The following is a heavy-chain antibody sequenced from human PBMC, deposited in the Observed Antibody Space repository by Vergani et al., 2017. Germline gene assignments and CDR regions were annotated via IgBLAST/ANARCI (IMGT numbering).Heavy chain of an antibody. J-gene: IGHJ6*02. D-gene: IGHD3-22*01. CDR2: INPNSGGT. V-gene: IGHV1-2*02. CDR1: GYTFTGYY. Sequence: QVQLVQSGAEVKKPGSSVKVSCKASGYTFTGYYMHWVRQAPGPGLEWMGWINPNSGGTNYAQKFQGRVTMTRDTSISTAYMELSRLRSDDTAVYYCARDHYDSSGYYYYYYYGMDVWGQGTTVTVSS. CDR3: ARDHYDSSGYYYYYYYGMDV.